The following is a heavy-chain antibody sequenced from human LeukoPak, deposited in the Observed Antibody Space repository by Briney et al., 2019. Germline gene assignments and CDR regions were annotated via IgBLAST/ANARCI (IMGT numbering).Heavy chain of an antibody. CDR2: INHSGST. V-gene: IGHV4-34*01. Sequence: PSETLSLTCAVYGGSFSGYYWSWIRQPPGKGLEWIGEINHSGSTNYNPSLKSRVTISVDTSKNQFSLKLSSVTAADTAVYYCARVNLHGELDYWGQGTLVTVSS. CDR3: ARVNLHGELDY. D-gene: IGHD3-10*01. J-gene: IGHJ4*02. CDR1: GGSFSGYY.